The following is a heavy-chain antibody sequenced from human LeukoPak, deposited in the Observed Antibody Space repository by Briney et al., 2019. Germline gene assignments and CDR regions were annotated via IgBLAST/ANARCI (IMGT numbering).Heavy chain of an antibody. V-gene: IGHV1-46*01. Sequence: ASVTVSCKASGYTFTSYYMHWVRQAPGQGLEWMGIINPSGGSTSYAQKFQGRVTMTRDTSTSTVYMELSSLRSEDTAVYYCARDMAAGIQLWLWGQGTLVTVSS. CDR3: ARDMAAGIQLWL. CDR1: GYTFTSYY. CDR2: INPSGGST. J-gene: IGHJ4*02. D-gene: IGHD5-18*01.